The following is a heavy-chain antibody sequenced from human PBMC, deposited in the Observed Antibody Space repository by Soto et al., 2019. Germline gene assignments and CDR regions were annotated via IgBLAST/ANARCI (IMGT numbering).Heavy chain of an antibody. CDR3: AREGYYDSSGYLFPLLYYYYGMDV. J-gene: IGHJ6*02. D-gene: IGHD3-22*01. CDR1: GFTFSSYA. Sequence: QVQLVESGGGVVQPGRSLRLSCAASGFTFSSYAMHWVRQAPSKGLEWVAVISYDGSNKYYADSVKGRFTISRDNSKNTLYLQMNSLRAEATAVYYCAREGYYDSSGYLFPLLYYYYGMDVWGQGTTVTVSS. CDR2: ISYDGSNK. V-gene: IGHV3-30-3*01.